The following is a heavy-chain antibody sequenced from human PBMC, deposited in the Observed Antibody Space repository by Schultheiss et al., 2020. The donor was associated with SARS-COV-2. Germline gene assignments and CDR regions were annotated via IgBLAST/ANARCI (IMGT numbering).Heavy chain of an antibody. D-gene: IGHD6-19*01. Sequence: GGSLRLSCAACGFTFSSYDMHWVRQATGKGLEWVANIKQDGSEQFYVDSVRGRFTISRDNSKNTLYLQMNSLRAEDTALYHCARSPLYSSGAYYFDYWGQGTLVTVSS. CDR1: GFTFSSYD. CDR3: ARSPLYSSGAYYFDY. V-gene: IGHV3-7*05. CDR2: IKQDGSEQ. J-gene: IGHJ4*02.